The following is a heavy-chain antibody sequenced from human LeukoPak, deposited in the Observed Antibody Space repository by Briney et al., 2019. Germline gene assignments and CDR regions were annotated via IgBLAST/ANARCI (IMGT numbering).Heavy chain of an antibody. V-gene: IGHV6-1*01. CDR1: GDSVSNKNAA. CDR2: SYKRCEWRD. Sequence: SQTLSLTCAVSGDSVSNKNAAWNWIRQSPSRGLEWLGRSYKRCEWRDDSAFSVKGRITINADTSKNQFALQVRYGTPEDTAVYYGASGWALSWGQGTLVAVSS. J-gene: IGHJ5*02. D-gene: IGHD1-26*01. CDR3: ASGWALS.